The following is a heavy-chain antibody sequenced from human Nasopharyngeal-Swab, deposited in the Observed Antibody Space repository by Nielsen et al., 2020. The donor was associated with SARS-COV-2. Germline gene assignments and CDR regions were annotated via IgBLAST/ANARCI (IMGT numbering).Heavy chain of an antibody. J-gene: IGHJ4*02. Sequence: ASVQVSCKASGYTFTSYAMHWVRQAPGQRLEWMGWINAGNGNTKYSQKFQGRVTITRDTSASTAYMELSSLRSEDTAVYYCARGRRGYCSGGSCGGDWYFDYWGQGTLVTVSS. CDR2: INAGNGNT. CDR1: GYTFTSYA. V-gene: IGHV1-3*01. CDR3: ARGRRGYCSGGSCGGDWYFDY. D-gene: IGHD2-15*01.